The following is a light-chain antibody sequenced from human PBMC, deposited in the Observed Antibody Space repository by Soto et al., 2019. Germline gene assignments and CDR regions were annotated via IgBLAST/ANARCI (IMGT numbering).Light chain of an antibody. Sequence: EIVLTQSLGTLSLSPGERATLSCRASQSVSSSYLAWHQQKRGQAPRLLIHGASSRATGIPDRFSGSGSGTDFTLTITRLEPEDFAVYYCQHFGNSLWTFGQGTKVEI. V-gene: IGKV3-20*01. CDR3: QHFGNSLWT. CDR2: GAS. J-gene: IGKJ1*01. CDR1: QSVSSSY.